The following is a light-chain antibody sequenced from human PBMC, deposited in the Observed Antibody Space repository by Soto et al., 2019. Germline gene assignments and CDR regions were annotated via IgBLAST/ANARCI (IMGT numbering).Light chain of an antibody. CDR3: QQRTNWSPPA. J-gene: IGKJ4*01. CDR2: DIS. V-gene: IGKV3-11*01. CDR1: QSVTSY. Sequence: DIILTQSPATLSLSPGERATLSCRASQSVTSYLAWYQQKPGQAPRLLMSDISNRATGVPARFSGRGYGTDFNLTISSLEPEYFAVYYCQQRTNWSPPAFGGGTKVEIK.